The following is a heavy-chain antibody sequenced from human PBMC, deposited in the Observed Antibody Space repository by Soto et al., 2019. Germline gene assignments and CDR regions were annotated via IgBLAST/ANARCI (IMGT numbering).Heavy chain of an antibody. J-gene: IGHJ4*02. Sequence: ASVKVSCKVSGYFLTALSIHWVRQAPGKGLEWMGGFDREDGETIYAQKFQGRVTMTEDTSTDSAYMELSSLTSEDTAIYYCAHGEGIVKSIVYFDSWGQGXLVTV. CDR2: FDREDGET. CDR1: GYFLTALS. D-gene: IGHD1-26*01. V-gene: IGHV1-24*01. CDR3: AHGEGIVKSIVYFDS.